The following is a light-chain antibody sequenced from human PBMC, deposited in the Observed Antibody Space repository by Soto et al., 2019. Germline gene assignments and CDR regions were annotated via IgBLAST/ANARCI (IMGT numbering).Light chain of an antibody. Sequence: DIQMTQSPSILSASVGDRVTITCRASQSISSWLAWYQQKPGKAPKLLIYDASSLESGVPSRFSGSGSGTEFTLTISSLQPDDFATYYCQQYNSYSPMITFGQGTRLEIK. J-gene: IGKJ5*01. V-gene: IGKV1-5*01. CDR1: QSISSW. CDR3: QQYNSYSPMIT. CDR2: DAS.